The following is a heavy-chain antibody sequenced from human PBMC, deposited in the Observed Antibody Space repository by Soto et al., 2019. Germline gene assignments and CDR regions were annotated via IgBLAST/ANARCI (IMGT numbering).Heavy chain of an antibody. D-gene: IGHD6-25*01. CDR3: ARGGAATYYTAGSPPNY. V-gene: IGHV1-69*01. CDR2: IIPIFGTT. Sequence: QVQLVQSGAEVKEPGSSVKVSCRASGGTSSGYTISWVRLAPGQGLEWVGGIIPIFGTTAYAQKFQDRVTITADESTSAVYMELSSLTSDDTAVYYCARGGAATYYTAGSPPNYWGQGTLVTVSS. CDR1: GGTSSGYT. J-gene: IGHJ4*02.